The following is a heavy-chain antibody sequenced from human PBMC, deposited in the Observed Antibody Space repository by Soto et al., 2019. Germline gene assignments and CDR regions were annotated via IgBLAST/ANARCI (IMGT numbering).Heavy chain of an antibody. CDR3: VXATYFSDSSSYTRCLDY. CDR1: GFTLSYHY. D-gene: IGHD3-22*01. CDR2: SRDKPQGYST. J-gene: IGHJ4*02. Sequence: QPGGSLRLSCAGSGFTLSYHYIDWVRQAPGKGLEWVGRSRDKPQGYSTAYAASVKGRFTTSRDESKNSAYLQMNSLKTEDTAVYYCVXATYFSDSSSYTRCLDYWGQGTLVTVSS. V-gene: IGHV3-72*01.